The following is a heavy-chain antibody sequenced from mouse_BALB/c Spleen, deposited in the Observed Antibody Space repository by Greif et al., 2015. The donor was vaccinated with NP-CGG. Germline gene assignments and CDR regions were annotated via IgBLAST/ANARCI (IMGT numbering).Heavy chain of an antibody. Sequence: VQLQQSGPELVKPGASVKISCKASGYAFSSSWMNWVKQRPGQGLEWIGRIYPGDGDTNYNGKFKGKATLTADKSSSTAYMQLSSLTSVDSAVYFCARDYGSSLDYWGQGTTLTVSS. V-gene: IGHV1-82*01. D-gene: IGHD1-1*01. J-gene: IGHJ2*01. CDR2: IYPGDGDT. CDR3: ARDYGSSLDY. CDR1: GYAFSSSW.